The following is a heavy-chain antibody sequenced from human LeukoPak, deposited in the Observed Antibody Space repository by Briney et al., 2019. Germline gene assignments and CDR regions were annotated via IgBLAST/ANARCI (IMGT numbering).Heavy chain of an antibody. Sequence: GGSLRLSCAASGFTFSAHSMNWVRQAPGKGLEWVSDISRGSSTIFYADSVKGRFTISRDNAKNSLYLEMNSLRAEDTAVYYCARGLEGRITIFGVVPKSYYSMDVWGKGTTVTVSS. CDR1: GFTFSAHS. V-gene: IGHV3-48*01. J-gene: IGHJ6*03. D-gene: IGHD3-3*01. CDR3: ARGLEGRITIFGVVPKSYYSMDV. CDR2: ISRGSSTI.